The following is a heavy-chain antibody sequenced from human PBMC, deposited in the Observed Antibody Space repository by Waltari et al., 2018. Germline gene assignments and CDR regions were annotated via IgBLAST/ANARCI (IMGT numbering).Heavy chain of an antibody. CDR2: IYSSGST. Sequence: QFQLQESGPGLVRPSETLSLACTVSGDSISRSSYYWAWIRQPPGKGLEWVGTIYSSGSTSYHSSLKSRVTISIDTSKNQFSLMLSSVTAADTAVYYCAKRENFNFWRDAFDLWGQGTMVTVSS. CDR1: GDSISRSSYY. J-gene: IGHJ3*01. V-gene: IGHV4-39*07. D-gene: IGHD3-3*01. CDR3: AKRENFNFWRDAFDL.